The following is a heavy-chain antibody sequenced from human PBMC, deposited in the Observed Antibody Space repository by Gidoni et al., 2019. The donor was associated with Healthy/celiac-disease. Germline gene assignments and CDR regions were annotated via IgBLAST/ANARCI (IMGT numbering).Heavy chain of an antibody. Sequence: VQLVASGGGVVQPAGSLILSCSSSGFPFSSYGMHWVRQAPGKGLEWVAFIRYDGSNKYYADSVKGRFTISRDNSKNTLYLQRNSLRAEDTAVYYCAKDIEAAGIDIWGQGTLVTVSS. V-gene: IGHV3-30*02. CDR1: GFPFSSYG. D-gene: IGHD6-13*01. CDR2: IRYDGSNK. CDR3: AKDIEAAGIDI. J-gene: IGHJ4*02.